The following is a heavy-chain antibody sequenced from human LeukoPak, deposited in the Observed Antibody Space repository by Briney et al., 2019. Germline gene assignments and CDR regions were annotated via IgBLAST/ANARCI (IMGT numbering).Heavy chain of an antibody. Sequence: GGALRLSCAASGFTFSSYTMNWVRQAPGKGLEWVSSITSDNRYIFYAGSVKGRFTISRDNSKNTLYLQMNSLRAEDTAVYYCAKRIQSAMATGYWGQGTLVTVSS. CDR3: AKRIQSAMATGY. V-gene: IGHV3-21*04. D-gene: IGHD5-18*01. CDR1: GFTFSSYT. CDR2: ITSDNRYI. J-gene: IGHJ4*02.